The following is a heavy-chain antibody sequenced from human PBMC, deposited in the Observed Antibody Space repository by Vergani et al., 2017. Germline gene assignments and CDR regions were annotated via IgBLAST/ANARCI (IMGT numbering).Heavy chain of an antibody. Sequence: EVQLVESGGGLVQPGGSLRLSCAASGFTFSSYDMHWVRQATGKGLEWVSAIGTAGDTYYPGSVKGRFTISRENAKNSLYLQMNSLRAGDTAIYYCARVPGLSLRESGPWGQGTLVTVSS. CDR3: ARVPGLSLRESGP. J-gene: IGHJ5*02. V-gene: IGHV3-13*01. CDR2: IGTAGDT. D-gene: IGHD3-10*01. CDR1: GFTFSSYD.